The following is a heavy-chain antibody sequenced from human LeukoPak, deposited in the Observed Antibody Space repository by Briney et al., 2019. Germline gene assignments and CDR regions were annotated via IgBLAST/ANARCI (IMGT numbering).Heavy chain of an antibody. V-gene: IGHV4-34*01. J-gene: IGHJ4*02. CDR3: ASDTGDYGDY. CDR1: GGSFSGYY. Sequence: SETLSLTCAVYGGSFSGYYWSWIRQPPGKGLEWIGEINHSGGTYYNPSLKSRVTISVDTSKNQFSLKLSSVTAADTAVYYCASDTGDYGDYWGQGTLVTVSS. CDR2: INHSGGT. D-gene: IGHD4-17*01.